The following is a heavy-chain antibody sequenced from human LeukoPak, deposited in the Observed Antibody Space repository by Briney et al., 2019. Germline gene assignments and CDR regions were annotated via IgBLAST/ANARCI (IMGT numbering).Heavy chain of an antibody. CDR1: GYTFTSYG. CDR2: ISAYNGNT. D-gene: IGHD6-19*01. V-gene: IGHV1-18*01. CDR3: ARDKGPAVAGLFDY. J-gene: IGHJ4*02. Sequence: ASVKVSCKASGYTFTSYGISWVRQAPGQGLEWMGWISAYNGNTNYAQKLQGRVTMTTDTSTSTAYMELRSLRSDDTAVYYCARDKGPAVAGLFDYWGQGTLVTVSS.